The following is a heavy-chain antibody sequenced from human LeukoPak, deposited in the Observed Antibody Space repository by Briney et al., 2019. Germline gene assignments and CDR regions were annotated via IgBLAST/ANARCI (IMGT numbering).Heavy chain of an antibody. CDR1: GFTFSTFA. Sequence: GGSLRLSCAASGFTFSTFAMIWVRQPPGKGLEWVSFIYSGTIHYSDSVKGRFTISRDNSKNTLYLQMNSLRAEDTAVYYCARRAGAYSHPYDYWGQGTLVTVSS. J-gene: IGHJ4*02. CDR3: ARRAGAYSHPYDY. D-gene: IGHD4/OR15-4a*01. V-gene: IGHV3-23*05. CDR2: IYSGTI.